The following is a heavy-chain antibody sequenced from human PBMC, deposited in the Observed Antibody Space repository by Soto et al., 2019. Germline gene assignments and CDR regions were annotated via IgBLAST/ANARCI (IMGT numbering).Heavy chain of an antibody. CDR1: GDTFSSSV. V-gene: IGHV3-30*18. CDR3: AKDNYCGSDCASYGMAV. CDR2: ISYDGSNK. Sequence: ICCAACGDTFSSSVMPWVRQDTGKGLEWVAVISYDGSNKYYADSVKGRFTISRDNSKNTLYLQMNSLRAEDTAVYYCAKDNYCGSDCASYGMAVWGQGTTVTGSS. D-gene: IGHD2-21*02. J-gene: IGHJ6*02.